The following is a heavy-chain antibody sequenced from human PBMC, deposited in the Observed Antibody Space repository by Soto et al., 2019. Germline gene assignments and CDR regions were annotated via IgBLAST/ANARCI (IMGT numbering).Heavy chain of an antibody. CDR1: GITFSSYA. CDR3: ANGGVNTCYSRIYY. CDR2: ISGGGGST. Sequence: EVQLLDSGGGLVQPGGSLRLSCAASGITFSSYAMNWVREAAGKGLEWVSGISGGGGSTYYADSVQGRFSISRDNSKNTLYLQMNSLRSEDTATYYSANGGVNTCYSRIYYWGQGTLVTVSS. V-gene: IGHV3-23*01. J-gene: IGHJ4*02. D-gene: IGHD2-8*02.